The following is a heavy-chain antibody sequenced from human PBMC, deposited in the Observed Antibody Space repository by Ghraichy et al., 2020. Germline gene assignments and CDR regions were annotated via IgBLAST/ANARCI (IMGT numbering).Heavy chain of an antibody. CDR2: ISGST. J-gene: IGHJ6*02. Sequence: GESLNISCAASGFSFSTYGMSWVRQAPGKGLEWVAAISGSTYYADSVKGRFTISRDNAKSTLYLQMNSLRAVDTAVYYCAGGDSGTRSEYYYYYGMDVWGQGTTVTVCS. V-gene: IGHV3-23*01. D-gene: IGHD6-19*01. CDR1: GFSFSTYG. CDR3: AGGDSGTRSEYYYYYGMDV.